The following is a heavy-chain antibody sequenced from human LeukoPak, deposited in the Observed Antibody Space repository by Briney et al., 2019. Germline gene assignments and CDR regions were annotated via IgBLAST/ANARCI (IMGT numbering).Heavy chain of an antibody. CDR1: GGSISSGNYY. CDR2: IYYSGTT. Sequence: PSETLSLTCTVPGGSISSGNYYWTWIRQHPGKGLEWIGYIYYSGTTFYNPSLKSRVTISIDTSKNQFSLKLTSVTAADTAVYYCARADYYGSSAYPYWGQGTLVTASS. D-gene: IGHD3-22*01. CDR3: ARADYYGSSAYPY. V-gene: IGHV4-31*03. J-gene: IGHJ4*02.